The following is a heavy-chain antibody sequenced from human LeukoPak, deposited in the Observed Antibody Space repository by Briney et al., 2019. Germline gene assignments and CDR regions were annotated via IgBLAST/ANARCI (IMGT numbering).Heavy chain of an antibody. D-gene: IGHD4-17*01. CDR3: ARSVDYAYYMDV. V-gene: IGHV1-8*02. J-gene: IGHJ6*03. Sequence: ASVKVSCKASGGTFSSYAINWVRQATGQGLEWMGWMNPNSGNTGYAQKFQGRVTMTRNTSISTAYMELSSLRSEDTAVYYCARSVDYAYYMDVWGKGTTVTVSS. CDR1: GGTFSSYA. CDR2: MNPNSGNT.